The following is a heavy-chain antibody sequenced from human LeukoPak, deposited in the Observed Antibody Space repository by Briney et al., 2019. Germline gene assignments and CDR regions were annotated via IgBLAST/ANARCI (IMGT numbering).Heavy chain of an antibody. CDR3: ARDLSPLPPYYYDSSGQAGFDY. J-gene: IGHJ4*02. CDR2: ISSSSSYI. D-gene: IGHD3-22*01. CDR1: GFTFSIYS. Sequence: GGSLRLSCAASGFTFSIYSMNWVREAPGKGLGWGSYISSSSSYIYYADSVKGRFTISRDNAKNSLYLQMNSLRAEDTAVYYCARDLSPLPPYYYDSSGQAGFDYGGQRTLVTVSS. V-gene: IGHV3-21*01.